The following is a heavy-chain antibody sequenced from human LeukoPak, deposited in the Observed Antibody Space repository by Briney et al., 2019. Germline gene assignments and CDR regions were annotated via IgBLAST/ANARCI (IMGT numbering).Heavy chain of an antibody. Sequence: SQTLSLTCAISGDSVSSKNAAWNWIRQSPSRGLEWLGRTYYRSKWYNDYAVSVKGRITINADTSKNQFSLNLSSVTAADTAVYYCGREVSPSDHYYYYGVDVWGRGTTVTVSS. V-gene: IGHV6-1*01. D-gene: IGHD5/OR15-5a*01. CDR2: TYYRSKWYN. CDR3: GREVSPSDHYYYYGVDV. CDR1: GDSVSSKNAA. J-gene: IGHJ6*02.